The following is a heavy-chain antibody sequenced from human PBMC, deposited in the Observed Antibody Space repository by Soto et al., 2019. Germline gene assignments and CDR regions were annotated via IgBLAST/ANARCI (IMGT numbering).Heavy chain of an antibody. CDR3: ARGGLTSPQEYYYYGMDV. J-gene: IGHJ6*02. D-gene: IGHD2-2*01. CDR2: INPNSGGT. CDR1: GYIFTDYY. V-gene: IGHV1-2*04. Sequence: ASVKVSCKASGYIFTDYYMHWVRQAPGQGLEWMGWINPNSGGTNYAQKFQGWVTMTRDTSISTAYMELSRLRSDDTAVYYCARGGLTSPQEYYYYGMDVWGQGNTVTVSS.